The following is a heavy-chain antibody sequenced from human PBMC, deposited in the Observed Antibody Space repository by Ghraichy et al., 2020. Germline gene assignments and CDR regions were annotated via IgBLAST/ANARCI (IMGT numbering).Heavy chain of an antibody. CDR2: IYSSGNN. J-gene: IGHJ4*02. Sequence: SETLSLTCPVSGGSISNNYWNWIRQPAGKGLEWLGRIYSSGNNNYNPALQSRVTMSLETSKKQFSLKLRSVTAADTVVYFCVREIATAGRSFDYWGQGTLVTISS. V-gene: IGHV4-4*07. D-gene: IGHD6-13*01. CDR3: VREIATAGRSFDY. CDR1: GGSISNNY.